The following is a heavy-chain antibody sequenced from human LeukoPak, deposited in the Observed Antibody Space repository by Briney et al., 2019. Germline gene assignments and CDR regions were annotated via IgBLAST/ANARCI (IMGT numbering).Heavy chain of an antibody. Sequence: SETLSLTCTVSGGSISSYYWSWIRQPAGKGLEWIGRIYTSGSTDYNPSLKSRVTMSVDPSKNQFSLMLSSVTAADTAVYYCARDSEWELNYYYYYYMDVWGKGTTVTVSS. CDR3: ARDSEWELNYYYYYYMDV. V-gene: IGHV4-4*07. J-gene: IGHJ6*03. CDR2: IYTSGST. D-gene: IGHD1-26*01. CDR1: GGSISSYY.